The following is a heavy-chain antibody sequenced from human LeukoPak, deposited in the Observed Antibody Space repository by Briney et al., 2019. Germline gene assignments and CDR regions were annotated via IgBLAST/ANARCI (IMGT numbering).Heavy chain of an antibody. D-gene: IGHD3-10*01. V-gene: IGHV5-10-1*01. Sequence: GESLRISCKGSGYSFTRYWISWVRQMPGKGLERMGRIDPINSYTNGSPSSQGHVTMSADKSISTAYLQWSSLKSSDTTMYYCARQVTMVRGVFNWFDPWGQGTLVTVSS. CDR2: IDPINSYT. J-gene: IGHJ5*02. CDR3: ARQVTMVRGVFNWFDP. CDR1: GYSFTRYW.